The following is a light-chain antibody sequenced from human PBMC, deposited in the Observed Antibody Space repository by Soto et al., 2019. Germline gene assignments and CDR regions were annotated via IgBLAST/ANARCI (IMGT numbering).Light chain of an antibody. CDR1: QSISSY. Sequence: DIQMTQSPSSLSASVGDRVTITCRASQSISSYLNWYQQKPGKAPKLLIYAASSLQSGVPSRFSGGGSGTDFTLTISSLQPEDFATYYCQQSYSTPRTFRQGTKVEIK. CDR2: AAS. V-gene: IGKV1-39*01. CDR3: QQSYSTPRT. J-gene: IGKJ1*01.